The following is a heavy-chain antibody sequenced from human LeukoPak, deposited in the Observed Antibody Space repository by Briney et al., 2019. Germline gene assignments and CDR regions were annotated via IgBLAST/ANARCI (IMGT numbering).Heavy chain of an antibody. CDR3: TTVRVRSYDFWSGYPDY. J-gene: IGHJ4*02. CDR2: IKSKTDGGTT. CDR1: GFTFSNAR. D-gene: IGHD3-3*01. V-gene: IGHV3-15*01. Sequence: GGSLRLSCAASGFTFSNARMSWVRQAPGKGLEWVGRIKSKTDGGTTDYTAPVKGRFTISRDDSKNTLYLQMNSLKTEDTAVYYCTTVRVRSYDFWSGYPDYWGQGTLVTVSS.